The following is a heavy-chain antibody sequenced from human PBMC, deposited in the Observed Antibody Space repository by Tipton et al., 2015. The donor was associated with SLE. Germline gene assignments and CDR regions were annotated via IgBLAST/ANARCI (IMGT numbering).Heavy chain of an antibody. CDR2: IYHSGST. CDR3: ARAPHIAFAFDI. Sequence: TLSLTCAVSGYSISSGYYWGWIRQPPGKGLEWIGSIYHSGSTYYNPSLKSRVTISVDTSKNQFSLKLSSVTAADTAVYYCARAPHIAFAFDIWGQGTMVTVSS. D-gene: IGHD2-21*01. J-gene: IGHJ3*02. CDR1: GYSISSGYY. V-gene: IGHV4-38-2*01.